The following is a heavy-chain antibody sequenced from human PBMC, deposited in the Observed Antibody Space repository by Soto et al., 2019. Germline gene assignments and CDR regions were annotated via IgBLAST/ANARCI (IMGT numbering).Heavy chain of an antibody. Sequence: EVQLLESGGGLVQPGGSLRLSCAASGFTFSSYAMSWVRQAPGKGLEWVSAISGSGGSTYYADSVKGRFTISRDNSKNTLYLHTNSLRAEDTAAYYCGKSRQWLVMGQFDYWGQGTLVTVSS. CDR3: GKSRQWLVMGQFDY. CDR2: ISGSGGST. J-gene: IGHJ4*02. D-gene: IGHD6-19*01. V-gene: IGHV3-23*01. CDR1: GFTFSSYA.